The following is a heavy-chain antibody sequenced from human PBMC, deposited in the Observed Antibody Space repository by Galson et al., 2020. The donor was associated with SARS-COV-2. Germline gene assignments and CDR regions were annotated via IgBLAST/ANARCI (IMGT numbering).Heavy chain of an antibody. V-gene: IGHV3-48*04. D-gene: IGHD6-19*01. CDR3: AREDSSGLGAFDI. CDR2: ISSSSSTI. J-gene: IGHJ3*02. CDR1: GFTFSSYS. Sequence: GGSLRLSCAASGFTFSSYSMNWVRQAPGKGLEWVSYISSSSSTIYYADSVKGRFTISRDNAKNSLYLQMNSLRAEDTAVYYCAREDSSGLGAFDIWGQGTMVTVSS.